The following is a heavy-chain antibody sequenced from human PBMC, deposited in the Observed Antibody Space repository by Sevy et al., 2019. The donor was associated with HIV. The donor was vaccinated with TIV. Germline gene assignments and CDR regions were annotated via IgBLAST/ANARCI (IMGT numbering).Heavy chain of an antibody. CDR2: IRNDPDGGTT. D-gene: IGHD5-12*01. CDR3: STDIVVQSGYSYDFSTFNPDLPHNSGADV. V-gene: IGHV3-15*01. J-gene: IGHJ6*02. CDR1: GFTFRNAW. Sequence: GGSLRLSCTASGFTFRNAWMTWVRQVPGKGLEWVGRIRNDPDGGTTDYAAPVRGRFTIARDDSKNTLYRQMNSLETEETAVYYCSTDIVVQSGYSYDFSTFNPDLPHNSGADVWGQGTTVTVSS.